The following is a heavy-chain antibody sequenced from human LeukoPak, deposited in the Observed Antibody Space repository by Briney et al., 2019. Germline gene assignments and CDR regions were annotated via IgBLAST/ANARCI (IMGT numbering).Heavy chain of an antibody. CDR2: ISYDGSNK. V-gene: IGHV3-30*04. D-gene: IGHD5-12*01. J-gene: IGHJ4*02. Sequence: GGSLRLSCAASGFTFSSYAMHWVRQAPGKGLEWVAVISYDGSNKYYADSVKGRFTISRDNSKNTLYLQMNSLRAEDTAVYYCAKDLLGPRGYSGYDLAYWGQGTLVTVSS. CDR3: AKDLLGPRGYSGYDLAY. CDR1: GFTFSSYA.